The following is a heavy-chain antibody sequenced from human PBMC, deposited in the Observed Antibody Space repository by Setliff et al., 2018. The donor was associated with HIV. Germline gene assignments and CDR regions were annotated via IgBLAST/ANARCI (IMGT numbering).Heavy chain of an antibody. CDR2: MNPKSGNT. V-gene: IGHV1-8*02. CDR3: ARGRGSSAWFDP. D-gene: IGHD3-10*01. J-gene: IGHJ5*02. CDR1: GYTFTSHD. Sequence: ASVKVSCKTSGYTFTSHDIDWVRQAPGQGLEWMGWMNPKSGNTGYARKFQGRVTMTRDTSIDTAYMELTSLTSEDTAVYYCARGRGSSAWFDPWGQGTLVIVS.